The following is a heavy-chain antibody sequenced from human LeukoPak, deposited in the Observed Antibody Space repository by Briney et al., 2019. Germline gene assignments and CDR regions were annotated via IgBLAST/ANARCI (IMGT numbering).Heavy chain of an antibody. CDR3: TRDHGSGSYAYFDY. V-gene: IGHV3-49*04. D-gene: IGHD3-10*01. J-gene: IGHJ4*02. CDR1: GFTFGDYA. CDR2: IRSKAYGGTT. Sequence: RTGGSLRLSCTASGFTFGDYAMSWVRQAPGKGLEWVGFIRSKAYGGTTEYAASVKGRFTLSRDDSKSIAYLQMNSLKTEDTAVYYCTRDHGSGSYAYFDYWGQGTLVTVSS.